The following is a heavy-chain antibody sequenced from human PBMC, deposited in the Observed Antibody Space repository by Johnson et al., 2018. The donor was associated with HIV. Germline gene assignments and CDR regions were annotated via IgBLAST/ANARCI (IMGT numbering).Heavy chain of an antibody. D-gene: IGHD6-6*01. V-gene: IGHV3-30*04. Sequence: QVQLVESGGGVVQPGRSLRLSCAASGFTFSNYAMHWVRQAPGKGLEWLSVISYDGSYKYYADSVKGRFTISRDNSKNTLYLQMNSLRAEDTAVYYCARVGQKLVPVPRGAFDIWGQGTMVTVSS. CDR2: ISYDGSYK. CDR3: ARVGQKLVPVPRGAFDI. J-gene: IGHJ3*02. CDR1: GFTFSNYA.